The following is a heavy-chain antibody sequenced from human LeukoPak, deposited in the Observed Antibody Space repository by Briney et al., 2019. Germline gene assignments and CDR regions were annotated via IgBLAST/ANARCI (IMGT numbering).Heavy chain of an antibody. CDR2: ISSSSSYI. Sequence: GESLRLSCAVSGFTFSSYCMSWVRQAPGKGLEWVSSISSSSSYIYYADSVKGRFTISRDNTKNSLYLQMNSLRAEDTAVYYCARYGSGSYYSGDYYYYYMDVWGKGTTVTVSS. J-gene: IGHJ6*03. V-gene: IGHV3-21*01. CDR1: GFTFSSYC. CDR3: ARYGSGSYYSGDYYYYYMDV. D-gene: IGHD3-10*01.